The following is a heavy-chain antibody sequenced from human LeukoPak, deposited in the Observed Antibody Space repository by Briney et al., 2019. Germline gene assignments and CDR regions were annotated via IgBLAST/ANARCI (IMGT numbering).Heavy chain of an antibody. V-gene: IGHV1-18*01. D-gene: IGHD2-8*01. CDR2: LITVIGNT. CDR3: ANGVDTPTERVKEY. Sequence: EASVKVSCKASGDTFTSHGISWVRQAPGQGLEWMGWLITVIGNTNYAPKYQGRVTMTTDTSTSTAYMDLRSLRSEKTEVYYCANGVDTPTERVKEYWGRGPVVTV. J-gene: IGHJ4*02. CDR1: GDTFTSHG.